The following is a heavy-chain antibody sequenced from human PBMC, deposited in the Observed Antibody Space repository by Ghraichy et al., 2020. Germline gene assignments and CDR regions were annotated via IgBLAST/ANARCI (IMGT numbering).Heavy chain of an antibody. J-gene: IGHJ6*03. Sequence: SQTLSLTCAISGDSVSSNSAAWNWIRQSPSRGLEWLGRTYYRSKWYNDYAVSVKSRITINPDTSKNQFSLQLNSVTPEDTAVYYCAREEANWGSPRDYYYYMDVWGKGTTVTVSS. CDR2: TYYRSKWYN. D-gene: IGHD7-27*01. V-gene: IGHV6-1*01. CDR1: GDSVSSNSAA. CDR3: AREEANWGSPRDYYYYMDV.